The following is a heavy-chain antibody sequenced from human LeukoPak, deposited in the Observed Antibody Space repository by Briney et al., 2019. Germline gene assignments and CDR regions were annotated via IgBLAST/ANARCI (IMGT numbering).Heavy chain of an antibody. CDR3: ASVSGEADWGPDY. V-gene: IGHV3-48*03. CDR1: GFTFSSNE. D-gene: IGHD3-10*01. Sequence: LTGGSLRLSCAASGFTFSSNEMNWVRQTPGKGLEWVSYISSSGDTIYYADSVKGRFTISRDNAKNSLYLQMNSLRADDTAVYYCASVSGEADWGPDYWGQGTLVTVSS. CDR2: ISSSGDTI. J-gene: IGHJ4*02.